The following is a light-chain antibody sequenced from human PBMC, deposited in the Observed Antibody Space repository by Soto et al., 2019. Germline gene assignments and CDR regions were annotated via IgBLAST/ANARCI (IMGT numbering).Light chain of an antibody. J-gene: IGKJ1*01. CDR1: QPVSSSY. CDR2: GAS. V-gene: IGKV3-20*01. Sequence: EIVLTQSPGTLSLSPGDRATLSCRASQPVSSSYLAWYQQRPGQAPRLLIYGASSRATGIQDRFSGSGPGTDFTLTISRLEPEDVEVDYCQKCSSSTWPFGPGTTVEIK. CDR3: QKCSSSTWP.